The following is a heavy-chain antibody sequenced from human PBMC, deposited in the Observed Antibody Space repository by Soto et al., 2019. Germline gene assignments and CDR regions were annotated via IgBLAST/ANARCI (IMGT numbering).Heavy chain of an antibody. CDR1: GYSFTSYW. V-gene: IGHV5-10-1*01. CDR2: IDPSDSYT. CDR3: ARHSTNWHYN. D-gene: IGHD1-7*01. Sequence: GESLKISCKGSGYSFTSYWISWVRQMPGKGLEWMGRIDPSDSYTNYSPSFQDHVTISADKSISTAYLQWNSLKASDTAMYYCARHSTNWHYNGGQGTRVTVSS. J-gene: IGHJ4*02.